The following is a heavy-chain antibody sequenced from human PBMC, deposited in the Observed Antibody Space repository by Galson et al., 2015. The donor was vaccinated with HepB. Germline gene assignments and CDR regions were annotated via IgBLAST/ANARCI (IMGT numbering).Heavy chain of an antibody. V-gene: IGHV3-30-3*01. CDR1: GFTFSSYA. CDR3: ARGIVGATDDAFDI. D-gene: IGHD1-26*01. CDR2: ISYDGSNK. Sequence: SLRLSCAASGFTFSSYAMHWVRQAPGKGLGWVADISYDGSNKYYADSVKGRFTISRDNSKNTLYLQMNSLRAEDTAVYYCARGIVGATDDAFDIWGQGTMVTVSS. J-gene: IGHJ3*02.